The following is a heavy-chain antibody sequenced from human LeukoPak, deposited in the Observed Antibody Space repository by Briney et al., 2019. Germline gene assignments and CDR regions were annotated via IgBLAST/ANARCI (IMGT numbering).Heavy chain of an antibody. CDR2: INPSGGST. J-gene: IGHJ3*02. CDR3: AQSRYYYDSSDI. Sequence: ASVKVSCKASGYTVTSYHMHWVRQAPRQGLEWMGVINPSGGSTRYAQKFQGRVTMTRDTSTSTVYMELSSLRSEDTAVYYCAQSRYYYDSSDIWGQGTMVTVSS. D-gene: IGHD3-22*01. V-gene: IGHV1-46*01. CDR1: GYTVTSYH.